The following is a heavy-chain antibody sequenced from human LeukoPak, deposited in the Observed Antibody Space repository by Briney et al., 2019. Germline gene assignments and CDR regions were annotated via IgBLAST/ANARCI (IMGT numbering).Heavy chain of an antibody. CDR1: GGSVSSYY. CDR2: IYYSGST. Sequence: SETLSLTCTVSGGSVSSYYWSWIRQPPGKGLEWIGSIYYSGSTYYNPSLKSRVTISVDTSKNQFSLKLSSVTAADTAVYYCARHGEGDIVVVPAAIPFDYWGQGTLVTVSS. J-gene: IGHJ4*02. CDR3: ARHGEGDIVVVPAAIPFDY. V-gene: IGHV4-39*01. D-gene: IGHD2-2*01.